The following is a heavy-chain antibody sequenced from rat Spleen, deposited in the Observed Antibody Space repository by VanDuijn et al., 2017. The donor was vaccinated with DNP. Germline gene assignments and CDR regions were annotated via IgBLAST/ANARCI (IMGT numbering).Heavy chain of an antibody. J-gene: IGHJ4*01. Sequence: EVQVLESGGGLVQPGRSLKLSCAASGFTFSDYYMAWVRQAPTRGLEWVAYISYDGGITSYGDSVKGRFTISRDKPKSTLYLQMDSLRSEDTATYYCARSYYYDGSYSSPFSYWGQGTSVTVSS. CDR2: ISYDGGIT. CDR3: ARSYYYDGSYSSPFSY. D-gene: IGHD1-12*02. CDR1: GFTFSDYY. V-gene: IGHV5-20*01.